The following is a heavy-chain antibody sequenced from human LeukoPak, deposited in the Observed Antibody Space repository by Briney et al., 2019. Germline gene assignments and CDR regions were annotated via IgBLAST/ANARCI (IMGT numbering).Heavy chain of an antibody. CDR2: INHSGST. CDR1: GGSFSGYY. D-gene: IGHD2-2*01. J-gene: IGHJ4*02. Sequence: PSGTLSLTCAVYGGSFSGYYWSWIRQPPGKGLEWIGEINHSGSTNYNPSLKSRVTISVDTSKNQFSLKLSSVTAADTAVYYCARGQIVVVPAAPFDYWGQGTLVTVSS. CDR3: ARGQIVVVPAAPFDY. V-gene: IGHV4-34*01.